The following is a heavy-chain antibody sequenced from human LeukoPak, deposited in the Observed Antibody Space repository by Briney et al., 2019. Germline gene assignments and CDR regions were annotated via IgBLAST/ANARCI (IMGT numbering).Heavy chain of an antibody. V-gene: IGHV3-30*04. CDR1: GFTFSSYA. CDR3: ARDTRPSSYYDFWSGYPDY. Sequence: PGGSLRLSCAASGFTFSSYAMHWVRQAPGKGLEWVAVISYDGSNKYYADSVKGRFTISRDNSKNTLYLQMNSLRAEDTAVYYCARDTRPSSYYDFWSGYPDYWGQGTLVTVSS. CDR2: ISYDGSNK. J-gene: IGHJ4*02. D-gene: IGHD3-3*01.